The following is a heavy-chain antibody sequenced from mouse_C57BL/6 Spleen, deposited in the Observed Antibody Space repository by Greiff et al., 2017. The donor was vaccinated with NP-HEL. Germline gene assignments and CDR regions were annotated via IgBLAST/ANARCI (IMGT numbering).Heavy chain of an antibody. CDR1: GYSITSGYY. Sequence: ESGPGLVKPSQSLSLTCSVTGYSITSGYYWNWIRQFPGNKLEWMGYISYDGSNNYNPSLKNRISITRDTSKNQFFLKLNSVTTEDTATYYCADGNYSFDYWGQGTTLTVSS. CDR2: ISYDGSN. D-gene: IGHD2-1*01. CDR3: ADGNYSFDY. J-gene: IGHJ2*01. V-gene: IGHV3-6*01.